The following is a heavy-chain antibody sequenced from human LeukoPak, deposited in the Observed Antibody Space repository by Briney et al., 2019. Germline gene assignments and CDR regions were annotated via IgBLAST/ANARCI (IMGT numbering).Heavy chain of an antibody. Sequence: GGSLRLSCAASGFTFDDYGMSWVRQAPGKGLEWVSGINWNGGSTGYADSVKGRFTISRENAKNSLYLQMNSLRAEDTALYYCARVYYDSSGYGGFDYWGQGTLVTVSS. CDR1: GFTFDDYG. D-gene: IGHD3-22*01. CDR2: INWNGGST. V-gene: IGHV3-20*04. J-gene: IGHJ4*02. CDR3: ARVYYDSSGYGGFDY.